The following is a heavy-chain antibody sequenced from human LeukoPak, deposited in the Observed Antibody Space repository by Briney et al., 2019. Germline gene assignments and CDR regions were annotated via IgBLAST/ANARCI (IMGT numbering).Heavy chain of an antibody. Sequence: ASVKVSCKASGYTFTGYYMHWVRQAPGQGLEWMGWINPNSGGTNYAQKFQGRVTMTRDTSISTAYMELSRPRSDDTAVYYCALGVVIIPSFDYWGQGTLVTVSS. D-gene: IGHD3-3*01. CDR2: INPNSGGT. CDR3: ALGVVIIPSFDY. V-gene: IGHV1-2*02. CDR1: GYTFTGYY. J-gene: IGHJ4*02.